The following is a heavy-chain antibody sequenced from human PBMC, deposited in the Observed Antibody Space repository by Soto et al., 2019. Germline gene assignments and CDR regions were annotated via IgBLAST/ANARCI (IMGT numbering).Heavy chain of an antibody. Sequence: SETLSLTCTFSGGSISSSSYYWGWIRQPPGKGLEWIGSIYYSGSTYYNPSLKSRVTISVDTSKNQFSLKLSSVTAADTAVYYCARRVNYDFWSGYYWPHPENNWFDPWGQGTLVTVSS. CDR3: ARRVNYDFWSGYYWPHPENNWFDP. CDR2: IYYSGST. V-gene: IGHV4-39*01. D-gene: IGHD3-3*01. CDR1: GGSISSSSYY. J-gene: IGHJ5*02.